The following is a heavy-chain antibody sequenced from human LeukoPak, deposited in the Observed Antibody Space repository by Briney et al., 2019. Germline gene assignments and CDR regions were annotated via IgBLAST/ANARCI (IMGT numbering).Heavy chain of an antibody. D-gene: IGHD5-18*01. CDR3: ARDVYTYGSFDY. CDR1: GGSISSSSYF. CDR2: IYYSGST. Sequence: PSETLSLTCSASGGSISSSSYFWGWIRQPPGKGLEWIGSIYYSGSTYSNPSLKSRATISVDTSKSQFPLKLSSVTAADTAVYYWARDVYTYGSFDYWGQGTLVTVSS. J-gene: IGHJ4*02. V-gene: IGHV4-39*01.